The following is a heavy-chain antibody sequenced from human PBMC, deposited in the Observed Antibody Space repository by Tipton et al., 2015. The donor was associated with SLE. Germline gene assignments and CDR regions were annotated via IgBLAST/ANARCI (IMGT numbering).Heavy chain of an antibody. J-gene: IGHJ5*01. Sequence: GSLRLSCTVSGGSINAYYWTWIRQPPGKGLEWIGYIYFTGTTNYNPSLKSRVTISVDTSKNQFSLKLSSVTAADTALYYCARGGSWFDSWGQGTPVTVSS. CDR1: GGSINAYY. D-gene: IGHD3-10*01. CDR3: ARGGSWFDS. V-gene: IGHV4-59*01. CDR2: IYFTGTT.